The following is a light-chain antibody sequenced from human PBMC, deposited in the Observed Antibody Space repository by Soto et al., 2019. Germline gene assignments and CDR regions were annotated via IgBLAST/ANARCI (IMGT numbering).Light chain of an antibody. CDR1: QSVSSN. Sequence: EIVMTQSPATLSVSPGEGATLSCRASQSVSSNLAWYQQKPGQAPRLLLFGASTSATGIPARFSGSGSGAELSLTISALQSEDFAMYYCQQYSNRPLTFGGGTKVGI. V-gene: IGKV3-15*01. CDR2: GAS. J-gene: IGKJ4*01. CDR3: QQYSNRPLT.